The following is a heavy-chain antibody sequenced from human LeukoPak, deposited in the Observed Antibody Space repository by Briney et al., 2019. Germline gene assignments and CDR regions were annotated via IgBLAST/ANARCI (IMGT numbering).Heavy chain of an antibody. CDR3: ARGRGRYYDILTARNWFDP. D-gene: IGHD3-9*01. Sequence: KPSETLSLTCAVYGGSFSGYYWSWIRQPPGKGLEWIGEINHSGSTNYNPSLKSRVTISVDTSKNQFSLKLSSVTAADTAVYYCARGRGRYYDILTARNWFDPWGQGTLVTVSS. V-gene: IGHV4-34*01. CDR2: INHSGST. J-gene: IGHJ5*02. CDR1: GGSFSGYY.